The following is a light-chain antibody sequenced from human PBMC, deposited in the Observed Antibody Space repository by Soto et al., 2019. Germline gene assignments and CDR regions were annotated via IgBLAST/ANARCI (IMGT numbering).Light chain of an antibody. CDR1: QSVNNK. V-gene: IGKV3-15*01. CDR2: GAS. CDR3: QQYNNWLPWT. Sequence: EIVMTHSPATLSVSPGERATLSCRASQSVNNKVAWYQQKPGQAPRLLIYGASTRATGIPARFSGSGSGTEFTLTISSLQSEDFAVYYCQQYNNWLPWTFGQGTKV. J-gene: IGKJ1*01.